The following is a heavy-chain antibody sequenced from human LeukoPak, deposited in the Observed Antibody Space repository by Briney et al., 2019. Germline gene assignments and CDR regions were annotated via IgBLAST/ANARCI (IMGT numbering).Heavy chain of an antibody. V-gene: IGHV5-51*01. CDR3: ARVYSSGWFLDY. Sequence: GESLKISCQGSGYSFATYWIGWVRQMPGKGLEWMGIIYPDDSDTRYSPSFRGQVTISADKSISTAYLQWSSLKAADTAVFYCARVYSSGWFLDYWGQGTLVTVSS. D-gene: IGHD6-19*01. CDR2: IYPDDSDT. J-gene: IGHJ4*02. CDR1: GYSFATYW.